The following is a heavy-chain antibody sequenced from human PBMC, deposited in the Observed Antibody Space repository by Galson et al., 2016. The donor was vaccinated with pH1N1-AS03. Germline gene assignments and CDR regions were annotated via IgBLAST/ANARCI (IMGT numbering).Heavy chain of an antibody. CDR2: IHRNGNS. D-gene: IGHD6-13*01. CDR1: GYSISSGYY. CDR3: ARDLAEASGSLDVDY. Sequence: ETLSLTCAVSGYSISSGYYWAWIRQPPGKGLEWIASIHRNGNSYYNTPLKSRVTISADIPNNRFSLRLTSVTAAGTAVYYCARDLAEASGSLDVDYWGQGTLVTVSS. V-gene: IGHV4-38-2*02. J-gene: IGHJ4*02.